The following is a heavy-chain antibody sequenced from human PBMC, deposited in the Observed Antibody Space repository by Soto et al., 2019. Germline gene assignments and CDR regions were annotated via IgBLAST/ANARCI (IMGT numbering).Heavy chain of an antibody. Sequence: QVQLQESGPGVVKPSQNLSLTCTVSGGPIIISGYYRSWIRQFPGKGLEWIGYSYHSGTTTYNPALKSRISMSVDTSKNQFSLKVNSVTAADTAVYFCARGPDSNTRKFDYWGQGTLVTVSS. CDR3: ARGPDSNTRKFDY. CDR2: SYHSGTT. D-gene: IGHD6-13*01. CDR1: GGPIIISGYY. V-gene: IGHV4-31*03. J-gene: IGHJ4*02.